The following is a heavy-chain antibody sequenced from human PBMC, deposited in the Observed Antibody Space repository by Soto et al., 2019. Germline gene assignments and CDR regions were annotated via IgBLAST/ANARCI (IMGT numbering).Heavy chain of an antibody. V-gene: IGHV4-39*01. CDR1: GGSISSSSYY. CDR3: ASPDCSGGSCYFDY. J-gene: IGHJ4*02. D-gene: IGHD2-15*01. CDR2: VYDSGRT. Sequence: SETLSLTCTVSGGSISSSSYYWGWIRQPPGKGLEWIGSVYDSGRTYFNPSLKSRVTMSVDMSKNQFSLKLRSVTAADTAVYYCASPDCSGGSCYFDYWGQGTLVTVSS.